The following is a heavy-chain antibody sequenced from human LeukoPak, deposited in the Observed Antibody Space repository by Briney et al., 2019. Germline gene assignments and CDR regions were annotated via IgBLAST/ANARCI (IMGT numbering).Heavy chain of an antibody. CDR1: GGSFSGYY. Sequence: SETLSLTCAVYGGSFSGYYWSWIRQPPGKGLEWIGEINHSGSTNYNPSLKSRVTISVDTSKNQFSLKLSSVTAADTAVYYCARDHDHGDLRWFDPWGQGTLVTVSS. J-gene: IGHJ5*02. CDR3: ARDHDHGDLRWFDP. V-gene: IGHV4-34*01. D-gene: IGHD4-17*01. CDR2: INHSGST.